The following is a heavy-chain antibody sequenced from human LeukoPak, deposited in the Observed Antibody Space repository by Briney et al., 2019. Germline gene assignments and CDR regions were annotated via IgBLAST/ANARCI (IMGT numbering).Heavy chain of an antibody. CDR3: ARRVKTAAIISGDNWFDP. J-gene: IGHJ5*02. V-gene: IGHV4-39*01. CDR2: IYYNGRT. Sequence: WETLSLTCSVSGASTSNPIYYWGWIRQPPGKGLEWIGTIYYNGRTYYNPSLESRATISVDTSQNQFSLKLNSVTAADTAVYYCARRVKTAAIISGDNWFDPWGQGTLVTVSS. CDR1: GASTSNPIYY. D-gene: IGHD3-10*01.